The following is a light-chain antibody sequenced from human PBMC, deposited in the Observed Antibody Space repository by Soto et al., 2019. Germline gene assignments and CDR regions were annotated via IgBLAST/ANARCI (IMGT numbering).Light chain of an antibody. CDR3: QQYNNWPPWT. CDR2: DAS. J-gene: IGKJ1*01. V-gene: IGKV3-20*01. CDR1: QSLVNTY. Sequence: EVVLTQSPGSLSLSPGDRATLSCRASQSLVNTYVAWYQQKAGQAPRLLIYDASTRATGIPDRFSGSGSGTDFTLSISRLEPEDFAVYYCQQYNNWPPWTFGQGTKVEIK.